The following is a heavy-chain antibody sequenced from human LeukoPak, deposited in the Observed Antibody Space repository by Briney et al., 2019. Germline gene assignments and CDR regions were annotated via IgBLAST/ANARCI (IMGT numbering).Heavy chain of an antibody. CDR3: ARRRPYYDSSGLWLGAFDI. V-gene: IGHV5-51*01. J-gene: IGHJ3*02. CDR1: GYSFTSYW. CDR2: IYPGDSDT. D-gene: IGHD3-22*01. Sequence: GESLKISCKGSGYSFTSYWIGCVRQMPGKGLEWMGIIYPGDSDTRYSPSFQGQVTISADKSISTAYLQWSSLKASDTAMYYCARRRPYYDSSGLWLGAFDIWGQGTMVTVSS.